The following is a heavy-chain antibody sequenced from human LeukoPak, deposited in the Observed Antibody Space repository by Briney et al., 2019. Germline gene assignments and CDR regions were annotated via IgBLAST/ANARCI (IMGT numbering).Heavy chain of an antibody. CDR2: IYYSGST. Sequence: SESLSLTCTVSGGSISSSSYYWGWIRQPPGKGLEWIGSIYYSGSTYYIPSLKSRVTISVDTSKNQFSLKLSSVTAADTAVYYCARSHDTRRTPLNYWGQGTLVTVSS. CDR1: GGSISSSSYY. D-gene: IGHD1-14*01. V-gene: IGHV4-39*01. J-gene: IGHJ4*02. CDR3: ARSHDTRRTPLNY.